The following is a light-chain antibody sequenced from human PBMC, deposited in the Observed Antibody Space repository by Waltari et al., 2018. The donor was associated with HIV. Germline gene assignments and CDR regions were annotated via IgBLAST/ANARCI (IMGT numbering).Light chain of an antibody. V-gene: IGKV1-5*03. Sequence: DIQMTQSPSTLSASVGDRVTITCRARQNISTWLAWYQQKPGKAPKLLIYRASNLESGVPSRFSGSGSGTEFTLTISSLQPDDLATYYCQHPIKTFGPGTKVEIK. CDR2: RAS. J-gene: IGKJ3*01. CDR3: QHPIKT. CDR1: QNISTW.